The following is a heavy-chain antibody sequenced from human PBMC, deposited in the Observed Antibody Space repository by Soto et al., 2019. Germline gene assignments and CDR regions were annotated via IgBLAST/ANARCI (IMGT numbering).Heavy chain of an antibody. Sequence: QVQLVESGGGLVRPGESLRLSSAASEFTFSDYYMSWICQAPGKGLEWVSYISSSGNTIYYADSVKGRFTISRDNAKNSLYLQMNSLRAEDTAVYYCARRYSGGRAFDICGQGTMVTVSS. CDR2: ISSSGNTI. CDR3: ARRYSGGRAFDI. D-gene: IGHD5-12*01. V-gene: IGHV3-11*01. J-gene: IGHJ3*02. CDR1: EFTFSDYY.